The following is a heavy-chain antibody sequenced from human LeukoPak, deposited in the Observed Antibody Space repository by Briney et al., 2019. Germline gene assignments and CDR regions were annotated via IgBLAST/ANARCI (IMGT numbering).Heavy chain of an antibody. CDR3: AKVGELGYCSSTSCYTGAFDI. CDR1: GFTFSSYA. V-gene: IGHV3-23*01. D-gene: IGHD2-2*02. J-gene: IGHJ3*02. CDR2: ISGSGGST. Sequence: QSGGSLRLSCAASGFTFSSYAMSWVRQAPGKGLEWVSAISGSGGSTYYADSVKCRFTISTDNSKNTLYLQMNSLRAEDTAVYYCAKVGELGYCSSTSCYTGAFDIWGQGTMVTVSS.